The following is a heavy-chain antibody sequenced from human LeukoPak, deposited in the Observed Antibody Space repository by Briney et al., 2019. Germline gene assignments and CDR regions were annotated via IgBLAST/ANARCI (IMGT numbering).Heavy chain of an antibody. V-gene: IGHV3-15*04. CDR3: TTGIRGD. Sequence: GGSLRLSCAVSGFTFSNYVMSWVRQAPGKGLGWVGRIASKTDGGTTDYAAPVKGGFTISRDDSKNTLFLQMNSLKTEDTAVYYCTTGIRGDCGQGTLVTVSS. J-gene: IGHJ4*02. CDR2: IASKTDGGTT. CDR1: GFTFSNYV.